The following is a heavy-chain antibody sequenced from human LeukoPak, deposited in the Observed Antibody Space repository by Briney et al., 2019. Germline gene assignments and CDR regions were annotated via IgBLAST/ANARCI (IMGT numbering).Heavy chain of an antibody. CDR2: IYYSGST. J-gene: IGHJ4*02. D-gene: IGHD6-6*01. CDR3: ARHPSYSSSSHFDY. Sequence: PSETLSLTCTVSGGSISSYYWSWIRQPPGKGLEWIGYIYYSGSTNYNPSLKSRVTISVETSKNQSSLKLSSVTAADTAVYYCARHPSYSSSSHFDYWGQGTLVTVSS. CDR1: GGSISSYY. V-gene: IGHV4-59*08.